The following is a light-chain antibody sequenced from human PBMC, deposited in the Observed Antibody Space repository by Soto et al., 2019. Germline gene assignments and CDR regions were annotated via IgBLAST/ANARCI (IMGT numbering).Light chain of an antibody. V-gene: IGLV1-44*01. Sequence: QSVLTQPPSASGTPGQRVTISCSGSSSNIANNTVNWYQQVPGTAPKLLIHTNNRRPSGVPDRFSGSKSGTSASLDISGLQSEDEADYYCAAWDETLIDVFGTGTKLTVL. CDR2: TNN. CDR1: SSNIANNT. CDR3: AAWDETLIDV. J-gene: IGLJ1*01.